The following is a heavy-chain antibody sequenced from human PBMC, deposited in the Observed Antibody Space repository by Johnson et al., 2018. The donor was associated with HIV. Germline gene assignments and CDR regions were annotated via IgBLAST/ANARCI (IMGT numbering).Heavy chain of an antibody. J-gene: IGHJ3*01. D-gene: IGHD1-26*01. V-gene: IGHV3-9*01. CDR3: AKGRMGASGSYNV. CDR2: ISWNSGSI. Sequence: VQLVESGGGLVQPGGSLRLSCAASGFTFDDYAMHWVRLAPGKGLEWVSGISWNSGSIAYADSVKGRFTISRDNSKNTLYLQMNSLRAEDTALYYCAKGRMGASGSYNVWGQGTMVTVSS. CDR1: GFTFDDYA.